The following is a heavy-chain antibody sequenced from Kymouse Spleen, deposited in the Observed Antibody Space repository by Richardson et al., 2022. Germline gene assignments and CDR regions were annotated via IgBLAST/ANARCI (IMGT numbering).Heavy chain of an antibody. CDR2: INHSGST. J-gene: IGHJ4*02. CDR3: ARVRSSSFPFDY. D-gene: IGHD6-6*01. Sequence: QVQLQQWGAGLLKPSETLSLTCAVYGGSFSGYYWSWIRQPPGKGLEWIGEINHSGSTNYNPSLKSRVTISVDTSKNQFSLKLSSVTAADTAVYYCARVRSSSFPFDYWGQGTLVTVSS. CDR1: GGSFSGYY. V-gene: IGHV4-34*01.